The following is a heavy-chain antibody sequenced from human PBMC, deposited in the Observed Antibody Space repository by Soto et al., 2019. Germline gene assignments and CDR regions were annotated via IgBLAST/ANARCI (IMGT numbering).Heavy chain of an antibody. D-gene: IGHD3-10*01. V-gene: IGHV3-23*01. Sequence: EVQLLESGGGLVQPGGSLRLSCVASGFTFSDYAMCWVRQAPGEGLMWVSAITGSGGGTYYADSVKGRIANSRGRSGNTMYLQMNSLTVEDTAVYYCAKYGSGTYYNVGLDGLDVWGQGTTVTISS. CDR3: AKYGSGTYYNVGLDGLDV. CDR1: GFTFSDYA. CDR2: ITGSGGGT. J-gene: IGHJ6*02.